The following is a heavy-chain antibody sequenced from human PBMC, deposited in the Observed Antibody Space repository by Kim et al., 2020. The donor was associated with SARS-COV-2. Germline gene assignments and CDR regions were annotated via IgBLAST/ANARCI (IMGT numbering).Heavy chain of an antibody. Sequence: GGSLRLSCAASGFTFTNYAMSWVRQAPGKGLEWVSAISGSGGTSYYADSVKGRFTISIDNSKNMLYLQMNGLRAEDTAVYYCVKDPMGASFGYWFDPWG. CDR2: ISGSGGTS. CDR3: VKDPMGASFGYWFDP. J-gene: IGHJ5*02. CDR1: GFTFTNYA. D-gene: IGHD1-26*01. V-gene: IGHV3-23*01.